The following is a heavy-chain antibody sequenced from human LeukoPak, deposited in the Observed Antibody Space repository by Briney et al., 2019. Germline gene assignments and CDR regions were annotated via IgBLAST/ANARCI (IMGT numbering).Heavy chain of an antibody. Sequence: SETLSLTCTVSGDSISGYYWSWIRQPPGKGLEWIGFIYYSGSTNYNPSLRSRVTISVDTSKNQFSLKLSSVTAADTAMYYCARHIGYCSTTTCQPGFHPWGQGTLVTVSS. D-gene: IGHD2-2*01. CDR3: ARHIGYCSTTTCQPGFHP. J-gene: IGHJ5*02. CDR1: GDSISGYY. V-gene: IGHV4-59*08. CDR2: IYYSGST.